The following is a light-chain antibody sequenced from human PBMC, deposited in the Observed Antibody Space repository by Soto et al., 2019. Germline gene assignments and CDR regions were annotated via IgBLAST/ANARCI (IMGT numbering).Light chain of an antibody. V-gene: IGKV3-11*01. Sequence: EIVLTQSPATLSLSPGERATLSCRANQSVSSHLAWYQQKPGQAPRLLIYDAATRATGIPARFSGSGSGTDFTLTISSLEPEDVAVYFCQQRTNWPLFGPGTRVDIK. CDR3: QQRTNWPL. CDR1: QSVSSH. CDR2: DAA. J-gene: IGKJ3*01.